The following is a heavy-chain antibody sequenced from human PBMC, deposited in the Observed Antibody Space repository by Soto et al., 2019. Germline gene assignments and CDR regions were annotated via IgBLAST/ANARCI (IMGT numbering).Heavy chain of an antibody. V-gene: IGHV1-69*02. CDR2: IIPILGIA. D-gene: IGHD2-15*01. CDR1: GGTFSSYI. Sequence: QVQLVQSGTEVKKPGSSVKVSCKASGGTFSSYIISWVRQAPGQGLEWMGRIIPILGIANYAQKFQGRVTITAEESTSTAYMELSSLRFEDTAVYYCATADLSPLYYFDYWGQGTLVTVSS. J-gene: IGHJ4*02. CDR3: ATADLSPLYYFDY.